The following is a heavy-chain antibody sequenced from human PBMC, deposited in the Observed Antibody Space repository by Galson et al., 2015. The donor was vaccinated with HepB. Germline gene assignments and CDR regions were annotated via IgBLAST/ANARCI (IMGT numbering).Heavy chain of an antibody. CDR1: GFPFSNYG. CDR3: AKGVPYGRGWYGSMDV. D-gene: IGHD6-19*01. V-gene: IGHV3-30*02. CDR2: IRYDGNYQ. Sequence: SLRLSCATSGFPFSNYGVHWVRPAPGKGLEWVAFIRYDGNYQHYADSVKGRFTISRDNSKDTLDLQMSSLRVEETAEYYCAKGVPYGRGWYGSMDVWGQGTTVTVSS. J-gene: IGHJ6*02.